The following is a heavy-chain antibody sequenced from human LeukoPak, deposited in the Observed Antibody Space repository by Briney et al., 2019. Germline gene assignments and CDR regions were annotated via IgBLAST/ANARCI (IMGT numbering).Heavy chain of an antibody. CDR3: ARVYCSSTSCSEYYFDY. D-gene: IGHD2-2*01. J-gene: IGHJ4*02. V-gene: IGHV4-59*01. CDR1: GGSINSYY. CDR2: IYYRGTT. Sequence: SETLSLTCTVSGGSINSYYWSWIRQPPGKGLEWIGYIYYRGTTNYNPSLKSRVTMVVDTSKNQFSLKLSSVTAADTAVYYCARVYCSSTSCSEYYFDYWGQGTLVTVSS.